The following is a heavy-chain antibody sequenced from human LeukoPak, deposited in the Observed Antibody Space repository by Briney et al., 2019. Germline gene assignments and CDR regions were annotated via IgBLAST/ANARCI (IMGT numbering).Heavy chain of an antibody. V-gene: IGHV5-51*01. CDR3: ARRLMYYYDTSGYDVAFDI. CDR2: IYPGDSDT. J-gene: IGHJ3*02. D-gene: IGHD3-22*01. Sequence: GESLKISCRGSGYTFTSYWIGWVRQMPGKGLEWMGTIYPGDSDTTYSPSFQGQVTISADKSISTAYLQWSSLKASDTAMYYCARRLMYYYDTSGYDVAFDIWGQGTMVTVSS. CDR1: GYTFTSYW.